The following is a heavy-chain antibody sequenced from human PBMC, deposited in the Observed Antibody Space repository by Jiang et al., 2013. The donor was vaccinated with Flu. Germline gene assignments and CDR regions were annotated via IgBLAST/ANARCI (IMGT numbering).Heavy chain of an antibody. CDR3: ARDAELDV. D-gene: IGHD1-14*01. CDR1: GFTFSTNS. V-gene: IGHV3-48*01. CDR2: ITRTADTI. Sequence: QLVESGGGLVQPGGSLRLSCAASGFTFSTNSMNWVRQAPGKGLEWVSYITRTADTIYYADSVKGRFTVSRDNAKNSLYLHMNSLRVEDTAVYYCARDAELDVWGQGTTVTVSS. J-gene: IGHJ6*02.